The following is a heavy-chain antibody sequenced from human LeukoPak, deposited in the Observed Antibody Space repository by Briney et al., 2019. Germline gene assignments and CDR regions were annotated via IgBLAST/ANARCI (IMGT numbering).Heavy chain of an antibody. CDR1: GFTFSSYW. J-gene: IGHJ6*02. V-gene: IGHV3-7*01. Sequence: PGGSLRLSCAASGFTFSSYWMSWVRQAPGKGLEWVANIKRDGSEKYYVDSVKGRFTISRDNAKNSLYLQMNSLRAEDTAVYYCARDGGGSTSVYYYYGMDVWGQGTTVTVSS. CDR2: IKRDGSEK. CDR3: ARDGGGSTSVYYYYGMDV. D-gene: IGHD2-2*01.